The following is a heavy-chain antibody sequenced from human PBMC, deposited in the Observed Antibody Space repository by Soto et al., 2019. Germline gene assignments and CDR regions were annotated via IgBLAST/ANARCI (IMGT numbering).Heavy chain of an antibody. CDR1: GFTFSSYW. CDR2: INSDGSST. V-gene: IGHV3-74*01. CDR3: ARDHSSSWYIYYYYYMDV. Sequence: EVQLVESGGGLVQPGGSLRLSCAASGFTFSSYWMHWVRQAPGKGLVWVSRINSDGSSTSYADYVKGRFTISRDNAKNTLYLQMNSLRAEDTAVYYCARDHSSSWYIYYYYYMDVWGKGTTVTVSS. D-gene: IGHD6-13*01. J-gene: IGHJ6*03.